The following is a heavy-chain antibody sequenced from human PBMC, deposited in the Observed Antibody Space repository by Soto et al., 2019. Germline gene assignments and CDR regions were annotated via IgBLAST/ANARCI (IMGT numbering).Heavy chain of an antibody. Sequence: SETLSLTCTVSGGSVSSGSYYWSWIRQPPGKGLEWIGYIYYSGSTNYNPSLKSRVTISVDTSKNQFSLKLSSVTAADTAVYYCARGGYNRIPNWFDPWGQGTLVTVSS. CDR1: GGSVSSGSYY. J-gene: IGHJ5*02. D-gene: IGHD5-12*01. CDR3: ARGGYNRIPNWFDP. V-gene: IGHV4-61*01. CDR2: IYYSGST.